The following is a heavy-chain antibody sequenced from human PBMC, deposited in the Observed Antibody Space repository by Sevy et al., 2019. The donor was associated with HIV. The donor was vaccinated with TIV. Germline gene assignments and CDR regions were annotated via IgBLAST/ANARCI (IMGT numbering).Heavy chain of an antibody. D-gene: IGHD3-22*01. CDR1: GGTFSSYA. V-gene: IGHV1-69*13. CDR2: IIPIFGTA. J-gene: IGHJ6*02. CDR3: ARDSTYYYDSSGYSNYYYGMDV. Sequence: ASVKVSCKASGGTFSSYAISWVRQAPGQGLEWMGGIIPIFGTANYAQKFQGRVTITADESTSTAYMELSSLRSEDTAVYYCARDSTYYYDSSGYSNYYYGMDVWGQGTTVTVSS.